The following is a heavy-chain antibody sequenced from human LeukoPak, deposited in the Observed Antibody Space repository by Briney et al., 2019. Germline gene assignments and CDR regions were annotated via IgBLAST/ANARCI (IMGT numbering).Heavy chain of an antibody. D-gene: IGHD2-2*01. CDR2: IKQDGSEN. Sequence: GGSLRLSCAASGFSFSTYYMTWVRQAPGKGLEWVAGIKQDGSENYYVDSVKGRFTIPRDNSKNSLYLQMNSLRAEDTAVYFCVRERYCTTSACYVGVPFDYWGQGTLVTVSS. J-gene: IGHJ4*02. V-gene: IGHV3-7*01. CDR1: GFSFSTYY. CDR3: VRERYCTTSACYVGVPFDY.